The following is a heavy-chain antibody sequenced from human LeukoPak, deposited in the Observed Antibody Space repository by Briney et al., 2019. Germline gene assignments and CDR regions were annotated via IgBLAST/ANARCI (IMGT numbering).Heavy chain of an antibody. D-gene: IGHD1-26*01. Sequence: GASVKVSCKASGYTFTGYYMHWVRQAPGQGLEWIACINPNSGDTNIAQKFQGRVTMTRDMSTSTAYMELTSLRSDDTAVYYCARDRGGGTYLNAFDIWGQGTMVTVSS. CDR1: GYTFTGYY. CDR2: INPNSGDT. J-gene: IGHJ3*02. V-gene: IGHV1-2*02. CDR3: ARDRGGGTYLNAFDI.